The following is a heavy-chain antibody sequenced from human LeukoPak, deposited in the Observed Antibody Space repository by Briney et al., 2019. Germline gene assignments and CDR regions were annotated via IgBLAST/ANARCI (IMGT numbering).Heavy chain of an antibody. CDR1: GGSISSYY. Sequence: SETPSLTCTVSGGSISSYYWSWIRQPPGKGLEWIGYIYYSGSTNYNPSLKSRVTISVDTSKNQFSLKLSSVTAADTAVYYCARDLGYSSSRVENWFDPWGQGTLVTVSS. CDR3: ARDLGYSSSRVENWFDP. J-gene: IGHJ5*02. CDR2: IYYSGST. D-gene: IGHD6-13*01. V-gene: IGHV4-59*01.